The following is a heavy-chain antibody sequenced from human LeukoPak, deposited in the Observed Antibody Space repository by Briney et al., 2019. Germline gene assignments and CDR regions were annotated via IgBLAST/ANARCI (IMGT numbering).Heavy chain of an antibody. CDR1: GGSFSGYY. Sequence: SETLSLTCAVYGGSFSGYYWSWIRQPPGKGLEWIGEINHSGSTNYNPSLKSRVTISVDTSKNQFSLKLSSVTAADTAVYYCARGFVVVLAVIDVFDIGAKGTMVTVSS. D-gene: IGHD2-15*01. J-gene: IGHJ3*02. V-gene: IGHV4-34*01. CDR2: INHSGST. CDR3: ARGFVVVLAVIDVFDI.